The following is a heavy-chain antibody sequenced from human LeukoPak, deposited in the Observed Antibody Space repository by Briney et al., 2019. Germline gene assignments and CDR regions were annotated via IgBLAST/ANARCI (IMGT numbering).Heavy chain of an antibody. Sequence: SETLSLTCTVSGGSISNYYWSWIRQPPGKGLEWIDYIYYIGSTNYNPSLKSRVTISVDTSKNQFSLKLSSVTAADTAVYYCARTKYYYDSSGYPPPFDYWGQGTLVTVSS. CDR2: IYYIGST. D-gene: IGHD3-22*01. CDR1: GGSISNYY. CDR3: ARTKYYYDSSGYPPPFDY. J-gene: IGHJ4*02. V-gene: IGHV4-59*01.